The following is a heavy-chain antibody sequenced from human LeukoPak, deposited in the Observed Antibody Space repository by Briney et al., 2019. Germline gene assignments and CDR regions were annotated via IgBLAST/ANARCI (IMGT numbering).Heavy chain of an antibody. CDR1: GDSISSTYY. D-gene: IGHD3-22*01. J-gene: IGHJ4*02. CDR2: ISYSGNT. Sequence: SETLSLTCTVSGDSISSTYYWTWIRQPPGKGLEWIGYISYSGNTNYNPSLKSRVTISVDTSKNQFSLKLSSVTAADTAVYYCARVPPYYYDSSGSFDYWGQGTLVTVSS. V-gene: IGHV4-59*01. CDR3: ARVPPYYYDSSGSFDY.